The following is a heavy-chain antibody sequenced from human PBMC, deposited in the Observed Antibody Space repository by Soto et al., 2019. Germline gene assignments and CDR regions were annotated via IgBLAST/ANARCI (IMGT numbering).Heavy chain of an antibody. D-gene: IGHD5-12*01. CDR1: GFTVSNNY. CDR2: LYSGGNT. J-gene: IGHJ4*02. Sequence: EVQLVESGGGLIQPGGSLRLSCAASGFTVSNNYMSWVRQAPGKGLEWVSVLYSGGNTDYADSVKGRFTISRDNSRSTLYLQTNRLRAEDTAMYYCARARDGYNCLYGPTRGQGTLVTVSS. CDR3: ARARDGYNCLYGPT. V-gene: IGHV3-53*01.